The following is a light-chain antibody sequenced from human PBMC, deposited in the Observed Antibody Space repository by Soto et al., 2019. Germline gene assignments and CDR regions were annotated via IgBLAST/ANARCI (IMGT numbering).Light chain of an antibody. J-gene: IGLJ3*02. V-gene: IGLV2-8*01. Sequence: QSALTQPPSASGSRGQSVTISCTGTSVDINYVSWFQQHPGKAPKLIICEVTKRPSGVPGRFSGSKSGNTASLTVSGLQDDDEADYYCSSYAGRDIWVFGGGTKVTVL. CDR1: SVDINY. CDR3: SSYAGRDIWV. CDR2: EVT.